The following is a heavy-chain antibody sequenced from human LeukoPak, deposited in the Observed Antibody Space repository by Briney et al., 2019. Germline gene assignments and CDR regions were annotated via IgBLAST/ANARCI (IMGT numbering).Heavy chain of an antibody. CDR1: GGSISSWY. D-gene: IGHD6-19*01. CDR2: IYGSGNT. Sequence: SEALSLPCTVSGGSISSWYWSWIRQPPGKGLEWIGYIYGSGNTNYNPSLKSRVTMSIDRSKNQFSLKLTSVTAADTATYYCARETSLAGFASGLGFNYWGQGTLVTVSS. CDR3: ARETSLAGFASGLGFNY. J-gene: IGHJ4*02. V-gene: IGHV4-59*01.